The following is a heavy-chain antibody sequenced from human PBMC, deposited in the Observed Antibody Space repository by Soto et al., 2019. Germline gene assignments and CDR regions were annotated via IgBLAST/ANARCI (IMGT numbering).Heavy chain of an antibody. D-gene: IGHD3-22*01. CDR2: ISSSDNII. V-gene: IGHV3-11*01. CDR1: GFTFSDYC. Sequence: GGSLRLSCAASGFTFSDYCMSWIRQAPGKGLEWVAYISSSDNIIYYADSVKGRFTISRDNAKNSLYLQMNSLRAEDTAVYYCARDLGYYDSSGYFDYWGQGTLVTVSS. CDR3: ARDLGYYDSSGYFDY. J-gene: IGHJ4*02.